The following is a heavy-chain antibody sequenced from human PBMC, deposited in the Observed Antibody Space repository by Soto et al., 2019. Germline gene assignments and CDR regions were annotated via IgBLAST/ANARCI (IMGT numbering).Heavy chain of an antibody. Sequence: QVQLQESGPGLVKPSETLSLTCTVSGASISGHFWSWIRQPPGQGLEWIAYVFNSGSTYNPSLKSRVTLSVDTSKTQLSLELRSVIAADSAIYYCAITADVWGQGTTVTVSS. V-gene: IGHV4-59*08. CDR1: GASISGHF. CDR3: AITADV. J-gene: IGHJ6*02. CDR2: VFNSGST.